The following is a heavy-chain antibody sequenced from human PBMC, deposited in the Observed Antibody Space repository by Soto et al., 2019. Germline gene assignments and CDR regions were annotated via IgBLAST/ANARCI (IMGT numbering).Heavy chain of an antibody. CDR2: IYYSGST. Sequence: SETLSLTCTVSGDSIRSSSYYWGWIRQPPGKGLEWIGSIYYSGSTYYNPSLKSRVTISVDTSKNQFSLKLSSVTAADTAVYYCASPKIAFYNWFDPWGQGTLVTVSS. D-gene: IGHD3-3*02. CDR3: ASPKIAFYNWFDP. J-gene: IGHJ5*02. V-gene: IGHV4-39*01. CDR1: GDSIRSSSYY.